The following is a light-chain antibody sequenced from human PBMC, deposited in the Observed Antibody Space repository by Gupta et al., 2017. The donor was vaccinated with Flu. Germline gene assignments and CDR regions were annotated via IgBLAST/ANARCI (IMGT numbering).Light chain of an antibody. CDR2: GTS. CDR1: QSVSSSY. CDR3: QQYGSSPPYI. Sequence: ESVLTQSPGTLSLSPGERATLSCRASQSVSSSYLAWYQQKPGQAPRLLIYGTSNRATGIPDRFSGSGSGTDFTLTITRREPEDFAVYYCQQYGSSPPYIFGQGTKMEIK. J-gene: IGKJ2*01. V-gene: IGKV3-20*01.